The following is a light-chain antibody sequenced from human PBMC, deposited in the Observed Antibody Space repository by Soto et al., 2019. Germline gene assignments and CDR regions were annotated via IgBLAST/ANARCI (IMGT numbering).Light chain of an antibody. CDR2: DAS. J-gene: IGKJ2*01. CDR3: QQYDTLPPYT. V-gene: IGKV1-33*01. CDR1: QDIGNY. Sequence: DIPMTQSPSSLSASVGDRVTIACQANQDIGNYLNWYQQKPGKAPRLLIYDASNLEIGVPSRFSASGSGTDFTFTISNLQPEDIATYYCQQYDTLPPYTFGQGTKVELK.